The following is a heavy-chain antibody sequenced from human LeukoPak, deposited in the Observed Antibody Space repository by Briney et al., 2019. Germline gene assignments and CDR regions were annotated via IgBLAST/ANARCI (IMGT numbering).Heavy chain of an antibody. J-gene: IGHJ4*02. CDR2: ISSSSSII. V-gene: IGHV3-48*01. CDR3: ARGLSRRFDY. CDR1: GFTFSSYS. Sequence: PGGSLRLSCAASGFTFSSYSINWVRQAPGKGLEWVSHISSSSSIIYYADSVKGRFTISRDNAKNSLYLQMNSLRAEDTAVYYRARGLSRRFDYWGQGTLVTVSS.